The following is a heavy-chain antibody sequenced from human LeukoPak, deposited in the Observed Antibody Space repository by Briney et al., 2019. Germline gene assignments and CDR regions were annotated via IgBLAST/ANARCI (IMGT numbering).Heavy chain of an antibody. CDR2: MNPNSGNT. Sequence: ASVKVSCKASGYTFTSYDINWVRQATGQGLEWMGWMNPNSGNTGYAQKFQGRVTITRNTSISTAYMELSSLRSEDTAVYYCARGDRYGGYYYMDVWGKGTTVTVSS. V-gene: IGHV1-8*01. CDR3: ARGDRYGGYYYMDV. D-gene: IGHD4-23*01. J-gene: IGHJ6*03. CDR1: GYTFTSYD.